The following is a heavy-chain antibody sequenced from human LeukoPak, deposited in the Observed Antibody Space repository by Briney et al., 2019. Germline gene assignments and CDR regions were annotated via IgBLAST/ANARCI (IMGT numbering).Heavy chain of an antibody. CDR3: ARDYSSSPGGFDY. J-gene: IGHJ4*02. Sequence: SQTLSLTCTVSGGSISSGSYYWSWIRQPPGKGLEWIGYIYYSGSTNYNPSLKSRVTISVDTSKNQFSLKLSSVTAADTAVYYCARDYSSSPGGFDYWGQGTLVTVSS. D-gene: IGHD6-6*01. CDR2: IYYSGST. CDR1: GGSISSGSYY. V-gene: IGHV4-61*01.